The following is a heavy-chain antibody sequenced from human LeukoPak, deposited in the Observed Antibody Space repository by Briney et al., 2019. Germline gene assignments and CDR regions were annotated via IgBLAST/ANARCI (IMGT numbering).Heavy chain of an antibody. Sequence: GGSLRLSCAASGFTFSDYYMSWIRQAPGKGLEWVSYISSSGSTIYYADSVKGRFTISRNNAKNSLYLQMNSLRAEDTAVYYCARDPPYDILTGDSAFDIWGQGTMVTVSS. CDR2: ISSSGSTI. CDR3: ARDPPYDILTGDSAFDI. J-gene: IGHJ3*02. D-gene: IGHD3-9*01. V-gene: IGHV3-11*01. CDR1: GFTFSDYY.